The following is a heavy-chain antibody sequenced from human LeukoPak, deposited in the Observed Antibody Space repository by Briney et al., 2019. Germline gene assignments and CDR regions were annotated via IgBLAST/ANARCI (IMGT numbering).Heavy chain of an antibody. Sequence: SETLSLTCTVSGGSISSYYWIWIRQPPGKGLEWIGYIYYSGSTNYNPSLKSRVTISVDTSKNQFSLKLSSVTAADTAVYYCARTTGNYDSLDDAFDIWGQGTMVTVSS. V-gene: IGHV4-59*08. J-gene: IGHJ3*02. D-gene: IGHD3-22*01. CDR2: IYYSGST. CDR3: ARTTGNYDSLDDAFDI. CDR1: GGSISSYY.